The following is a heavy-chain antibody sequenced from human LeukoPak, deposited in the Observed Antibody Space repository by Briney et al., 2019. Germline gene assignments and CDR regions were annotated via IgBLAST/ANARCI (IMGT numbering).Heavy chain of an antibody. D-gene: IGHD3-3*01. V-gene: IGHV1-46*01. J-gene: IGHJ6*02. Sequence: ASVKVSCKASGYTFINYYMHWVRQAPGHGLEWMGIINPSTGNTIYAQKFQGRATMTRDTSTSTVYMELSSLRSEDTAVYYCARDTTIFGVVYYGMDVWGQGTTVTVSS. CDR3: ARDTTIFGVVYYGMDV. CDR1: GYTFINYY. CDR2: INPSTGNT.